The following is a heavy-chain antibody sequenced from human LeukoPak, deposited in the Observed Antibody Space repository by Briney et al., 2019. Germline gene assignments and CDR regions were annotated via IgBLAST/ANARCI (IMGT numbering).Heavy chain of an antibody. D-gene: IGHD1-26*01. CDR3: ARIRAVGANRQIDY. J-gene: IGHJ4*02. Sequence: SGPTLVNPTQTLTLTCTFSGFSLSTSGMCVSWIRQPPGKALEWLARIDWDDDKYYSTSLKTRLTISKDTSKNQVVLTMTNMDPVDTATYYCARIRAVGANRQIDYWGQGTLVTVSS. CDR1: GFSLSTSGMC. CDR2: IDWDDDK. V-gene: IGHV2-70*11.